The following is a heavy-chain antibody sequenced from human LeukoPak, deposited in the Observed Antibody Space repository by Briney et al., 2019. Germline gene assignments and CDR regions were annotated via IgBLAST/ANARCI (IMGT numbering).Heavy chain of an antibody. Sequence: SETLSLTCAVYGGSFSGYYWSWIRQPPGKGLEWNGEINHSGSTNYNPSLKSRVTISVDTSKNQFSLKLSSVTAADTAVYYCAREGGYGDYSDAFDIWGQGTMVTVSS. V-gene: IGHV4-34*01. CDR1: GGSFSGYY. CDR3: AREGGYGDYSDAFDI. D-gene: IGHD4-17*01. CDR2: INHSGST. J-gene: IGHJ3*02.